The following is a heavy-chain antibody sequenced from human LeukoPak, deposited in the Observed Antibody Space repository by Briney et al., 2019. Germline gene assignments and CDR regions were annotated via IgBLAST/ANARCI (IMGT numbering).Heavy chain of an antibody. CDR1: GFTFSDYA. J-gene: IGHJ4*02. CDR2: ISSSSSYI. Sequence: GGSLRLSCAASGFTFSDYAMSWVRQAPGTGLGWVSSISSSSSYIYYADSVKGRFTISRDNAKNSLYLQMNSLRAEDTAVYYCAREDYYDSSGYDYWGQGTLVTVSS. D-gene: IGHD3-22*01. V-gene: IGHV3-21*01. CDR3: AREDYYDSSGYDY.